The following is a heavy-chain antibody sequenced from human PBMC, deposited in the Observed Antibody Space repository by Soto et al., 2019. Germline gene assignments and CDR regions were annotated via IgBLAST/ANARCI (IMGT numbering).Heavy chain of an antibody. CDR2: ISDDSSYI. CDR3: ATPYYFNH. V-gene: IGHV3-21*06. CDR1: GFMFSAYT. Sequence: GGSLRLSCATSGFMFSAYTMNWVRQAPGKGLEWLSSISDDSSYIDYADSLRGRFTVSRDNARNSLYLQIDSLGVEDTAVYYCATPYYFNHWGPGTLVTVSS. D-gene: IGHD3-16*01. J-gene: IGHJ1*01.